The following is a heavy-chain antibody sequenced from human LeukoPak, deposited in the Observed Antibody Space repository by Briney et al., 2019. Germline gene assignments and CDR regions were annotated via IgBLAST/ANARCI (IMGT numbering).Heavy chain of an antibody. V-gene: IGHV3-21*01. D-gene: IGHD2-2*01. J-gene: IGHJ4*02. CDR1: GFTFSSHS. Sequence: KPGGSLRLSCAASGFTFSSHSMNWVRQAPGKGLEWVSSISPSGNYIYYADSVEGRFTISRDNAKNSLYLQMNSLRAEDTAVHYCARDLSSSTSCYSYWGQGTLVTVSS. CDR2: ISPSGNYI. CDR3: ARDLSSSTSCYSY.